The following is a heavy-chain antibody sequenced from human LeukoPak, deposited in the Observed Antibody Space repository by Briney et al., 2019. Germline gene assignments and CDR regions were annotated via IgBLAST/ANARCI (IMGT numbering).Heavy chain of an antibody. D-gene: IGHD3-10*01. CDR1: GFTFSSYA. CDR2: ISGSGGST. Sequence: GGSLRLSCAASGFTFSSYAMSWVRQAPGKGLEWVSAISGSGGSTYYPDSVKGRFTISRDNSKNTLYLQMDSLRAEDTAVYYCAKAGRLWFGESPFDYWGQGTLVTVSS. V-gene: IGHV3-23*01. J-gene: IGHJ4*02. CDR3: AKAGRLWFGESPFDY.